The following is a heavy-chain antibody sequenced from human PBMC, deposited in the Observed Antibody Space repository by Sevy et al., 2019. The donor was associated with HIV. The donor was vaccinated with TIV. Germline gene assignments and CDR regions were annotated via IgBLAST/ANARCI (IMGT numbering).Heavy chain of an antibody. CDR2: ISVYKGNI. Sequence: ASVKVSCKASGYSFTNYGISWVRQAPGQGLEWMGWISVYKGNIEYTQNFQGRVTMTSDPSASTAYMELMSLRSDDTAVYYCARTQGAARPWGLDVWGQGTTVTFSS. CDR1: GYSFTNYG. V-gene: IGHV1-18*01. D-gene: IGHD6-6*01. CDR3: ARTQGAARPWGLDV. J-gene: IGHJ6*02.